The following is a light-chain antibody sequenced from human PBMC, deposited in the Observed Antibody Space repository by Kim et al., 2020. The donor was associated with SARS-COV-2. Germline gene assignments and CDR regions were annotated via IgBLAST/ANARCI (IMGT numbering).Light chain of an antibody. CDR1: KLGDKY. CDR3: QAWDSSTAV. Sequence: VSPGQTASITCSGDKLGDKYACWYQQKPGQSPVLVIYQDSKRPSGIPERFSGSNSGNTATLTISGTKAMDEADYYCQAWDSSTAVFGGGTQLTVL. J-gene: IGLJ2*01. CDR2: QDS. V-gene: IGLV3-1*01.